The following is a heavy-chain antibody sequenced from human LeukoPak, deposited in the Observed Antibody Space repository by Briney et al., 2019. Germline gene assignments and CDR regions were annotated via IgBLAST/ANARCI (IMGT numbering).Heavy chain of an antibody. CDR1: GGSFSGYY. J-gene: IGHJ5*02. V-gene: IGHV4-34*01. CDR3: ARARHYYGSGSYYKT. D-gene: IGHD3-10*01. CDR2: INHRGST. Sequence: KASETLSLTCAVYGGSFSGYYWSWIRQPPGKGLEWIGEINHRGSTNYNPSLKSRVTISVDTSKNQFSLKLSSVTAADTAVYYCARARHYYGSGSYYKTWGQGTLVTVSS.